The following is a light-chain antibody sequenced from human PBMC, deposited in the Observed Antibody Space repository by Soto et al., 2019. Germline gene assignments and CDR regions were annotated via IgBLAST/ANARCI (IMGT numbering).Light chain of an antibody. V-gene: IGLV1-40*01. Sequence: QSVLTQPPSVAGAPGQRVTISCTGSSSNIGAGYDVHWYQPLPGTAPKLLIYVNSNRPSGVPDRFSGSKSGTSASLAITGLQAEDEADYDCQSYDSSLSAVVFGGGTQLTVL. CDR1: SSNIGAGYD. CDR2: VNS. J-gene: IGLJ2*01. CDR3: QSYDSSLSAVV.